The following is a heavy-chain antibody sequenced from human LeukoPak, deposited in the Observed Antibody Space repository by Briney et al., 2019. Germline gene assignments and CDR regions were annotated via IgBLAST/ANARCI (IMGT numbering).Heavy chain of an antibody. CDR3: ARLFGYYDTSGYLEQSAFDI. CDR2: IHYSGST. V-gene: IGHV4-39*01. J-gene: IGHJ3*02. CDR1: GGSISSNNYY. Sequence: SETLSLTCIVSGGSISSNNYYWGWIRQPPGKGREWIGSIHYSGSTYHNPSLKSRVTISVDTSKNQFSLKLYSVTAADTAVYYCARLFGYYDTSGYLEQSAFDIWGQGTMVTVSS. D-gene: IGHD3-22*01.